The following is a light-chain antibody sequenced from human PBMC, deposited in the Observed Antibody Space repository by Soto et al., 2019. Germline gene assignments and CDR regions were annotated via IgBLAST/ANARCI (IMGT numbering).Light chain of an antibody. CDR3: QQYNDRPPET. J-gene: IGKJ1*01. V-gene: IGKV3-15*01. Sequence: EIVMTQSPVTLAVSPGERATLSCRASQNINNNLAWYQQKPGQAPRLLIYGASTRATGVSARFSGGGSGTEFTLTITSLRSEDSALYFCQQYNDRPPETFGQGTKVEIK. CDR1: QNINNN. CDR2: GAS.